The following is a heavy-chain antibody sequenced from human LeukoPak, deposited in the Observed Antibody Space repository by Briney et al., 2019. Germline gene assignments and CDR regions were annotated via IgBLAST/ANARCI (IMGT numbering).Heavy chain of an antibody. Sequence: APVKVSCKASGYTFTSYGISWVRQAPGQGLEWMGWISAYNGNTNYAQKLQGRVTMTTDTSTSTAYMELRSLRSDDTAVYYCARAESSGYYLDAFDIWGQGTMVTVSS. J-gene: IGHJ3*02. CDR3: ARAESSGYYLDAFDI. V-gene: IGHV1-18*01. CDR2: ISAYNGNT. CDR1: GYTFTSYG. D-gene: IGHD3-22*01.